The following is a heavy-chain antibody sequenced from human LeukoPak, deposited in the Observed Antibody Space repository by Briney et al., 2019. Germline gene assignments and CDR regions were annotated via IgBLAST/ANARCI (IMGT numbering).Heavy chain of an antibody. CDR2: ISPYSGRT. CDR3: ARQNHPMGYSYKYYMDV. D-gene: IGHD5-12*01. J-gene: IGHJ6*03. V-gene: IGHV1-18*01. CDR1: GYTFSSSE. Sequence: ASVKVSCKASGYTFSSSEISWVRQAPGQGLEWIGWISPYSGRTTYGHKLQGRVTLTADRPTSTAHMELRSLRSDDTAVYYCARQNHPMGYSYKYYMDVWGKGTTVTVSS.